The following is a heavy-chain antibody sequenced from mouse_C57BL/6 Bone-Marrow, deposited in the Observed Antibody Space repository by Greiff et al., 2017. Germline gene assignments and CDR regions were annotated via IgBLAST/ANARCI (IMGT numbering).Heavy chain of an antibody. CDR3: ARHYDYGAWFAY. Sequence: QVQLKQPGAELVRPGSSVKLSCKASGYTFTSYWMHWVKQRPIQGLEWIGNIDPSDSETHYNQKFKDKATLTVAKSSSTAYMQLSSLTSEDSAVYYCARHYDYGAWFAYWGQGTLVTVSA. CDR1: GYTFTSYW. J-gene: IGHJ3*01. V-gene: IGHV1-52*01. CDR2: IDPSDSET. D-gene: IGHD2-4*01.